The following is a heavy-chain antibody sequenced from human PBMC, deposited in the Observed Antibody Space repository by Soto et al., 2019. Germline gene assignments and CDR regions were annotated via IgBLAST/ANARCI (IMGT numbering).Heavy chain of an antibody. V-gene: IGHV5-10-1*01. D-gene: IGHD6-13*01. J-gene: IGHJ4*02. CDR3: VSVQAAAGDNVLTFDY. CDR2: IDPSDSYT. CDR1: GYSFTSYW. Sequence: EVQLVQSGAEVKKPGESLRISCKGSGYSFTSYWISWVRQMPGKGLEWMGRIDPSDSYTNYSPSFQGHVTISADKSISTVYLPWSSRNASDTAMVYCVSVQAAAGDNVLTFDYWGQGTLVTVSS.